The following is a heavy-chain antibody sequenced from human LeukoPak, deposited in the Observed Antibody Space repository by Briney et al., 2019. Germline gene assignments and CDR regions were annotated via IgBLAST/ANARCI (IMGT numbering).Heavy chain of an antibody. Sequence: QPGGSLRLSCAASGFSCSTRGMSWVRQAPGKELEWVSAISGNDESTFYADSVKGRFTISRDNSRNTLYPQLSSLSAEDSAIYYCARDLRPARTYSGLFDYWGQGTLVTVSS. CDR2: ISGNDEST. J-gene: IGHJ4*02. CDR3: ARDLRPARTYSGLFDY. D-gene: IGHD5-12*01. CDR1: GFSCSTRG. V-gene: IGHV3-23*01.